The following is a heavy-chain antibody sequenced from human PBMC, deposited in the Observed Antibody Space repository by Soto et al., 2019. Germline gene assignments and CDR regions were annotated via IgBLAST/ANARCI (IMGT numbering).Heavy chain of an antibody. CDR1: GGSISSSSYY. V-gene: IGHV4-39*01. Sequence: SETLSLTCTVSGGSISSSSYYWGWIRQPPGKGLEWIGSIYYSGSTYYNPSLKSRVTISVDTSKNQFSLKLGSVTAADTAVYYCARHIPGGYFDWLLFFDYWGQGTLVTVSS. CDR2: IYYSGST. J-gene: IGHJ4*02. CDR3: ARHIPGGYFDWLLFFDY. D-gene: IGHD3-9*01.